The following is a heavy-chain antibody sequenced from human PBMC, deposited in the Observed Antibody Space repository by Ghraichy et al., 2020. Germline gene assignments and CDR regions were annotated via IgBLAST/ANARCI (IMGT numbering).Heavy chain of an antibody. CDR1: SSPFTTYG. D-gene: IGHD3-22*01. Sequence: ASVKVSCKTSSSPFTTYGISWVRQAPGQVLEWMGWISTYNGNTNYAQNLQGRVTMTTDTSTSTAYLELRSLRSDDTAVYYCARDPGSCCIDYWGQGTLVTVSS. CDR2: ISTYNGNT. J-gene: IGHJ4*02. V-gene: IGHV1-18*01. CDR3: ARDPGSCCIDY.